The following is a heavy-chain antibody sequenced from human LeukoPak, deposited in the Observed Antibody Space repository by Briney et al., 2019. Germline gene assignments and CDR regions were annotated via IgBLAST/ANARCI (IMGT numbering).Heavy chain of an antibody. CDR3: ARARGIFGWVRYYYMDV. Sequence: PSETLSLTGTVSGGSISSSSYYWGWIRQPPGKGLEWIGSIYYSGSTYYNPSLKSRVTISVDTSKNQFSLKLSSVTAADTAVYYCARARGIFGWVRYYYMDVWGKGTTVTVSS. J-gene: IGHJ6*03. CDR2: IYYSGST. V-gene: IGHV4-39*07. D-gene: IGHD3-3*01. CDR1: GGSISSSSYY.